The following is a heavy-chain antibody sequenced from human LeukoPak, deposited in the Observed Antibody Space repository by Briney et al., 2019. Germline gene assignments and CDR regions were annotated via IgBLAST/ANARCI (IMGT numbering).Heavy chain of an antibody. D-gene: IGHD6-13*01. CDR3: ARTKGIAAAGTIRPYYYYGMDV. V-gene: IGHV4-34*01. CDR2: INHSGST. CDR1: GGSFSGYY. Sequence: SETLSLTCAVYGGSFSGYYWSWIRQPPGKGLEWIGEINHSGSTNYNPSLKSRVTISVDTSKNQFSLKLSSVTAADTAVYYCARTKGIAAAGTIRPYYYYGMDVWGQGTTVTVSS. J-gene: IGHJ6*02.